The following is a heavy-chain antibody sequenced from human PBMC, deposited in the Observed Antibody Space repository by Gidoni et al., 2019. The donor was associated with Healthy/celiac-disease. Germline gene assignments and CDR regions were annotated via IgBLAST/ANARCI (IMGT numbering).Heavy chain of an antibody. Sequence: EVQLVASGGGVVLPGCSLRLSCAPSGFTFDDYAMHWVRQAPGKGLEWVSLISGDGGSTYYADSVKGRFTISGDNSKNSLYLQMNSLRTEDTALYYCARTFSGSYYLGYDYWGQGTLVTVSS. J-gene: IGHJ4*02. CDR1: GFTFDDYA. V-gene: IGHV3-43*02. D-gene: IGHD1-26*01. CDR2: ISGDGGST. CDR3: ARTFSGSYYLGYDY.